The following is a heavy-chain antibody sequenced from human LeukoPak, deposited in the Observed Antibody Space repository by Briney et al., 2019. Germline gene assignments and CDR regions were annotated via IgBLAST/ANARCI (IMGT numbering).Heavy chain of an antibody. CDR3: ARDKRDYGDYDSRALFDY. Sequence: PSGTLSLTCTVSGGSISSYYWSWIRQPAGKGLEWIGRIYTSGSTNYNPSLKSRVNMSVDTSKNQFSLKLSSVTAADTAVYYCARDKRDYGDYDSRALFDYWGQGTLVTVSS. CDR2: IYTSGST. J-gene: IGHJ4*02. D-gene: IGHD4-17*01. CDR1: GGSISSYY. V-gene: IGHV4-4*07.